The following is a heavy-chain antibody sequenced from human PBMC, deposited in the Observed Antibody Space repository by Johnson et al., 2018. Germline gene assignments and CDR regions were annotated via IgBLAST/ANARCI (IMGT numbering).Heavy chain of an antibody. J-gene: IGHJ6*02. Sequence: VQLVESGGGLVKPGGSLRLSCAASGFTFSSYSMNWVRQAPGKGLEGVSSISSSSSYIYYADSVKGRFTISRDNAKNSLYLQMTSLRAEDTAVYYCARELRHTYYGMDVWGQGTTVTVSS. CDR3: ARELRHTYYGMDV. CDR1: GFTFSSYS. CDR2: ISSSSSYI. D-gene: IGHD2-21*01. V-gene: IGHV3-21*01.